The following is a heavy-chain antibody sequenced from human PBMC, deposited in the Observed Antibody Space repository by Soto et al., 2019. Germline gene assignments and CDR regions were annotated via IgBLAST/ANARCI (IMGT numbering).Heavy chain of an antibody. CDR3: SSDQGGGIAPGY. D-gene: IGHD2-8*02. Sequence: GGSLRLSCAASGFTFSNAWTRWVRQAPGKGLEWVCSIKSKTNGGTTDYAAPVKGRFTISKDDSKNTLYLQMNSLKTEDSAVYYCSSDQGGGIAPGYWGQGTLVTVPS. CDR2: IKSKTNGGTT. J-gene: IGHJ4*02. CDR1: GFTFSNAW. V-gene: IGHV3-15*01.